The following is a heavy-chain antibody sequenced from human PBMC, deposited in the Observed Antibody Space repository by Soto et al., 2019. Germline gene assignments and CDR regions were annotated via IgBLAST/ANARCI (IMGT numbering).Heavy chain of an antibody. CDR2: ISSSSSTI. Sequence: EVQLVESGGGLVQPGGSLRLSCAASGFTFSSYSMNWVRQAPGKGLEWVSYISSSSSTIYYADSVKGRFTISRDNAKNSRYLQMNSLRDEDTVVYYCARDHYYDSSGYYSFWHWYFDLWGRGTLVTVSS. V-gene: IGHV3-48*02. J-gene: IGHJ2*01. D-gene: IGHD3-22*01. CDR3: ARDHYYDSSGYYSFWHWYFDL. CDR1: GFTFSSYS.